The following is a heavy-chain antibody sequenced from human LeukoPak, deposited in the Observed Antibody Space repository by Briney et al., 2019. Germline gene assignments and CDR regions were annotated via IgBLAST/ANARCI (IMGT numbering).Heavy chain of an antibody. CDR2: ISYDGSNK. V-gene: IGHV3-30*04. Sequence: GGSLRLSCAASGFTFSSYAMHWVRQAPGKGLEWVAVISYDGSNKYYADSVKGRSTISRDNSKNTLYLQMNSLRAEDTAVYYCAREKQQLDPYYYYGMDVWGKGTTVTVSS. CDR3: AREKQQLDPYYYYGMDV. CDR1: GFTFSSYA. D-gene: IGHD6-13*01. J-gene: IGHJ6*04.